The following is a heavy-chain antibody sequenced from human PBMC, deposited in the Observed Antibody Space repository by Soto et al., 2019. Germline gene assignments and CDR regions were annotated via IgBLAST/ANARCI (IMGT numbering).Heavy chain of an antibody. D-gene: IGHD5-18*01. CDR2: ISGSGGST. CDR1: GFTFSSYA. CDR3: AKDLRHHSRDLNPGPDY. V-gene: IGHV3-23*01. J-gene: IGHJ4*02. Sequence: PGGSLRLSCAASGFTFSSYAMSWVRQAPGKGLEWVSAISGSGGSTYYADSVKGRFTISRDNSKNTLYLQMNSLRAEDTAVYYCAKDLRHHSRDLNPGPDYWGQGTLVTVSS.